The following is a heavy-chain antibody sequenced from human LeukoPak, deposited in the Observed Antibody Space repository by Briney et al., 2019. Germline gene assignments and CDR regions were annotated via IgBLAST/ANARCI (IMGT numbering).Heavy chain of an antibody. CDR1: GFTGSSYG. CDR3: AKDLYDSSGPFDY. D-gene: IGHD3-22*01. CDR2: LWYDGSNK. Sequence: SLRFTGAGYGFTGSSYGMHWDRQAPGKGLEGVAILWYDGSNKYYAASVKGRFTISRDNSKNTLYLQMNCLRAEDTAVYYCAKDLYDSSGPFDYWGQGTLVTVSS. J-gene: IGHJ4*02. V-gene: IGHV3-33*06.